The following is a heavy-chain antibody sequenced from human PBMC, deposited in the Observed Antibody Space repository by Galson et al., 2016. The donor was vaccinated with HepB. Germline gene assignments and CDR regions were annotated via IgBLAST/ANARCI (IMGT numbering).Heavy chain of an antibody. CDR3: ARVFWPPHRDRYYYGMDV. V-gene: IGHV5-51*01. J-gene: IGHJ6*02. Sequence: QSGAEVKQPGESLKISCKTSGYTFNTYWIAWVRQTPGTGPEWMGLFYPGDSDTRYSPSIHCQVTLSADKSISTAYLQWSRLKASDTAMFYCARVFWPPHRDRYYYGMDVWGQGTTVTVSS. D-gene: IGHD3-3*01. CDR1: GYTFNTYW. CDR2: FYPGDSDT.